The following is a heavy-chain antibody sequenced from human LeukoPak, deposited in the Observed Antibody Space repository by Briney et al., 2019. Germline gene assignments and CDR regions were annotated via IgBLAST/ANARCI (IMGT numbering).Heavy chain of an antibody. J-gene: IGHJ4*02. Sequence: SQTLSLTCPISGDSASSNSVAWNWIRQSPSRGLEWLGRTYYRSKWSNDYAVSVKSRMTINPDTTKNQFSLQLSSVTPEDTAVYYCARDWFSGGYYRFDSWGQGILVTVSS. V-gene: IGHV6-1*01. CDR2: TYYRSKWSN. D-gene: IGHD1-26*01. CDR3: ARDWFSGGYYRFDS. CDR1: GDSASSNSVA.